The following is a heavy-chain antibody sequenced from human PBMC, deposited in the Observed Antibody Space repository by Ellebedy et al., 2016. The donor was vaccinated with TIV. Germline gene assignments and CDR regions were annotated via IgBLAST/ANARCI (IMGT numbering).Heavy chain of an antibody. D-gene: IGHD6-19*01. CDR2: ISFSGDT. V-gene: IGHV4-39*01. Sequence: SETLSLTXSVSGGSVSTTTYYWVWLRQPPGKGLEWIGSISFSGDTSYNPSLESRVTLSVDTSKNQFSLMVTSMTAADTAVYYCARLSSGWYGWFDPWGQGTLVTVSS. CDR1: GGSVSTTTYY. CDR3: ARLSSGWYGWFDP. J-gene: IGHJ5*02.